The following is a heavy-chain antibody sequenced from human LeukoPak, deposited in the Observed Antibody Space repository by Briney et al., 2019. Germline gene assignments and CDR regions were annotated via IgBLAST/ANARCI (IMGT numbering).Heavy chain of an antibody. CDR3: ATPRIANVIPPRY. Sequence: ASVKVSCKVSGYTFTKLSMHWVRQAPGKGLEWMGGFHPENGETIYAQKFQGRVTNTEDTPTDTAYMALSSPTSEDTAVYYCATPRIANVIPPRYWGQGTLVTVSS. J-gene: IGHJ4*02. CDR1: GYTFTKLS. CDR2: FHPENGET. V-gene: IGHV1-24*01. D-gene: IGHD3-16*02.